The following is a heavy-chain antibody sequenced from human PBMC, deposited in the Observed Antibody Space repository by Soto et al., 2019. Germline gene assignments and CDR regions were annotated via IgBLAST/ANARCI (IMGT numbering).Heavy chain of an antibody. D-gene: IGHD6-19*01. CDR3: ARAWAVPGSHWGD. CDR1: GDSMNPYY. V-gene: IGHV4-59*01. J-gene: IGHJ4*02. CDR2: IYFSGST. Sequence: PSETLSLTCTVSGDSMNPYYWSWIRQPPGKGLEWIGYIYFSGSTNFNPSLKSRVTLSLDTSKRQFFLKLTSVTAADTAVYYCARAWAVPGSHWGDSGRGTPVTVSS.